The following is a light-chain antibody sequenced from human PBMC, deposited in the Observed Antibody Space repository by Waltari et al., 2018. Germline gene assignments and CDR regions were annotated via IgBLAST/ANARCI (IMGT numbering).Light chain of an antibody. CDR3: YHHDYSLT. J-gene: IGKJ4*01. Sequence: TVLTQSPGTLSLSPVERATLSCRASQSLGGNYLVWYQQKPGQPPRLLIYGVSRRATGVPDRFSGSGSGTDFTLTITRLEPEDFAVYYCYHHDYSLTFGGGTKVEI. CDR1: QSLGGNY. V-gene: IGKV3-20*01. CDR2: GVS.